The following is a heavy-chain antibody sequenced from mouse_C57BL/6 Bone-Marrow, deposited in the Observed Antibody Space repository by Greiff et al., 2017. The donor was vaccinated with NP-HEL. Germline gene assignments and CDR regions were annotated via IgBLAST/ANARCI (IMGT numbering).Heavy chain of an antibody. Sequence: QVQLKESGAELARPGASVKLSCKASGYTFTSYGISWVKQRTGQGLEWIGEIYPRSGNTYYNEKFKGKATLTADKSSSTAYMELRSLTSEDSAVYFCARAGGDYYYGSSYLYWYFDVWGTGTTVTVSS. CDR2: IYPRSGNT. CDR3: ARAGGDYYYGSSYLYWYFDV. CDR1: GYTFTSYG. V-gene: IGHV1-81*01. D-gene: IGHD1-1*01. J-gene: IGHJ1*03.